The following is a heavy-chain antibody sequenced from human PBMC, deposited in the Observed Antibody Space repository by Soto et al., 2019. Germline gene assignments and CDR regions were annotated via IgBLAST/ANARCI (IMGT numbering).Heavy chain of an antibody. D-gene: IGHD3-22*01. CDR3: AKHDSSGTSWFDY. CDR2: ISGSGGTT. CDR1: GFTFNNFA. Sequence: EVRLLESGGGLEQPGGSLRLSCAASGFTFNNFAMSWVRQAPGKGLEWVSAISGSGGTTYYADSVKGRITISKDNSKNTLYLQINSLRAEDTAVYYCAKHDSSGTSWFDYWGQGTLVTVSS. J-gene: IGHJ4*02. V-gene: IGHV3-23*01.